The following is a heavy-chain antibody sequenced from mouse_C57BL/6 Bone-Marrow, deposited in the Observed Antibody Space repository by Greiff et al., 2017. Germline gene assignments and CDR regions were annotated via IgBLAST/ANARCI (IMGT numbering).Heavy chain of an antibody. CDR2: IDPENGDT. Sequence: EVQLQESGAELVRPGASVKLSCTASGFNIKDDYMHWVKQRPEQGLEWIGWIDPENGDTEYASKFQGKATITADTSSNTAYLQLSSLTSEDTAVYYCTNGLLRYFDVWDTGTTVTVSS. CDR1: GFNIKDDY. CDR3: TNGLLRYFDV. V-gene: IGHV14-4*01. J-gene: IGHJ1*03. D-gene: IGHD2-3*01.